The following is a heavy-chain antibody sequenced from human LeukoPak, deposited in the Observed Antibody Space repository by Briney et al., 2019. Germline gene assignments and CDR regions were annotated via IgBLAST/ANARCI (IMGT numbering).Heavy chain of an antibody. CDR1: GFTFSNYA. CDR3: AKDYDFRSGYFTPRFDP. Sequence: GGSLRLSCAASGFTFSNYAMSWVRQAPGKGLEWVSAISGSGGSTYYADSVKGRFTISRDNSRNTLYLQMNGLRAEDTAVYYCAKDYDFRSGYFTPRFDPWGQGTLVTVSS. CDR2: ISGSGGST. D-gene: IGHD3-3*01. J-gene: IGHJ5*02. V-gene: IGHV3-23*01.